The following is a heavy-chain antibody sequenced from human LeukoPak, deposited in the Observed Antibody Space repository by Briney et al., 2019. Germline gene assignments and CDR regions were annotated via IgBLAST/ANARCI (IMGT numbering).Heavy chain of an antibody. Sequence: GGSLRLSCAASGLTVSSNYMNWVRQAPGKGLEWVSVIHSGGSTYYADSVKGRFTISRDNSKNMLYLQMTSLRADDTAVYYCVRGQQPFVFWGQGALVTVSS. CDR3: VRGQQPFVF. J-gene: IGHJ4*02. D-gene: IGHD6-13*01. V-gene: IGHV3-53*01. CDR1: GLTVSSNY. CDR2: IHSGGST.